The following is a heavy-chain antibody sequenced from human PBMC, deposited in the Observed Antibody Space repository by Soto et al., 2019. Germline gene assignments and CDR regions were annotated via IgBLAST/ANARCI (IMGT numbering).Heavy chain of an antibody. J-gene: IGHJ5*02. CDR3: AKAGPSWYYGSEKKVWFDP. V-gene: IGHV3-23*01. D-gene: IGHD3-10*01. CDR2: ISGSGGST. Sequence: PGGSLRLSCAASGFTFSSYAMSWVRQAPGKGLEWVSAISGSGGSTYYADSVKGRFTISRDNSKNTLYLQMNSLRAEDTAVYYCAKAGPSWYYGSEKKVWFDPWGQGTLVTVSS. CDR1: GFTFSSYA.